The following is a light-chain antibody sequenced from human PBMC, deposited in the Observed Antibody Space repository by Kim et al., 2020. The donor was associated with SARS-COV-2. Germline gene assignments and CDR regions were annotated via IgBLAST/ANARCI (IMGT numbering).Light chain of an antibody. CDR3: QQYATSPRT. CDR2: AAS. CDR1: QSVSSTY. J-gene: IGKJ1*01. Sequence: SPGKRATLACRARQSVSSTYLAWYQQKPGQAPRLLIYAASSRATGIPDRFSGSGSGTDFTLTISRLEPEDCAVFYCQQYATSPRTFGQGTKVDIK. V-gene: IGKV3-20*01.